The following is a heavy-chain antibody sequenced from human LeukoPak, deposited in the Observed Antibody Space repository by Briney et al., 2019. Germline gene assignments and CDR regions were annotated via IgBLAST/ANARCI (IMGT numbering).Heavy chain of an antibody. CDR2: IYYSGST. CDR1: GGSISTYY. V-gene: IGHV4-59*01. D-gene: IGHD3-16*01. J-gene: IGHJ5*02. CDR3: ARDIDAGGYNWFDP. Sequence: SETLSLTCTVSGGSISTYYWSWIRQPPGKGLEWIGFIYYSGSTNYNPSLKSRVTISVDTSKNQFSLKLNSVTAADTAVYYCARDIDAGGYNWFDPWGQGTLVSVSS.